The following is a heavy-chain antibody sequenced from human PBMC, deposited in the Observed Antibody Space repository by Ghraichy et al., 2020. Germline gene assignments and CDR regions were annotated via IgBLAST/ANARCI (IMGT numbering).Heavy chain of an antibody. D-gene: IGHD1-26*01. CDR3: ARESSGSYYFDY. CDR2: ISSSSSYI. V-gene: IGHV3-21*01. J-gene: IGHJ4*02. Sequence: LSLTCAASGFTFSSYSINWVRQAPGKGLEWVSSISSSSSYIYYADSVKGRFTISRDNAKNSLYLQMNSLRAEDTAVYYCARESSGSYYFDYWGQGTLVTVSS. CDR1: GFTFSSYS.